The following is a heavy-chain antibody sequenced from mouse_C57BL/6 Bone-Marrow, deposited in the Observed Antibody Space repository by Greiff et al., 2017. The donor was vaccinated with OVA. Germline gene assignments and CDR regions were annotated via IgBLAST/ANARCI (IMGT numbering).Heavy chain of an antibody. D-gene: IGHD2-3*01. Sequence: EVKLMESGEGLVKPGGSLKLSCAASGFTFSSYAMSWVRQTPEKRLEWVAYISSGGDYIYYADTVKGRFTISRDNARNTLYLQMSSLKSEDTAMYYCTREGGYYVYAMDYWGQGTSVTVSS. CDR3: TREGGYYVYAMDY. V-gene: IGHV5-9-1*02. CDR1: GFTFSSYA. CDR2: ISSGGDYI. J-gene: IGHJ4*01.